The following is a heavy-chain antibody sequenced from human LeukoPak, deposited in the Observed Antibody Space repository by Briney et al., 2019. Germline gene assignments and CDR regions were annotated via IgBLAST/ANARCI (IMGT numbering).Heavy chain of an antibody. D-gene: IGHD2-2*01. J-gene: IGHJ4*02. V-gene: IGHV4-39*07. CDR1: GGSISSSSYY. Sequence: SETLSLTCTVSGGSISSSSYYWGWIRQPPGKGLEWIGSIYYSGSTYYSPSLKSRVTISVDTSKNQFSLKLSSVTAADTAVYYCARDPSRTFFDYWGQGTLVTVSS. CDR3: ARDPSRTFFDY. CDR2: IYYSGST.